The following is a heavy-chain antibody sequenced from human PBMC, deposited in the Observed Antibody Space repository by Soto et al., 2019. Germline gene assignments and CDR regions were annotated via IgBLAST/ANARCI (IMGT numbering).Heavy chain of an antibody. J-gene: IGHJ3*02. D-gene: IGHD1-7*01. V-gene: IGHV4-30-4*01. CDR3: ARSGGVELKSAFDI. CDR1: GGSISSGDYY. Sequence: SETLSLTCTVSGGSISSGDYYWSWIRQPPGKGLEWIGYIYYSGSTYYNPSLKSRVTISVDTSKNQFSLKLSSVTAADTAVYYCARSGGVELKSAFDIWSQGTMVTVSS. CDR2: IYYSGST.